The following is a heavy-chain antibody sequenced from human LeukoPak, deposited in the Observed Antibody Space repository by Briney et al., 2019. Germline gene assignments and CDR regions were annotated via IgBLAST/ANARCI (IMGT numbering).Heavy chain of an antibody. CDR1: GFTFSSYA. Sequence: GGSLRLSCAASGFTFSSYAMSWVRQAPGKGLEWVSAISGSGGSTYYADSVKGRFTISRDNSKNTLYLQVNSLRAEDTAVYYCVRSDIGNWFDPWGQGTLVTVSS. CDR2: ISGSGGST. CDR3: VRSDIGNWFDP. V-gene: IGHV3-23*01. J-gene: IGHJ5*02.